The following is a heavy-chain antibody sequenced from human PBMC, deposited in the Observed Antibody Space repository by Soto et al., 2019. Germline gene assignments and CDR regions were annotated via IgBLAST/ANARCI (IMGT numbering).Heavy chain of an antibody. D-gene: IGHD3-10*01. CDR1: GYTFTSYY. Sequence: GASVNVSCKASGYTFTSYYMHWVRQAPGQGLEWMGIINPSGGSTSYAQKFQGRVTMTRDASTSTVYMELSSLRSEDTAVYYCARISGSCFDYWGQGTLVTVSS. V-gene: IGHV1-46*01. CDR3: ARISGSCFDY. J-gene: IGHJ4*02. CDR2: INPSGGST.